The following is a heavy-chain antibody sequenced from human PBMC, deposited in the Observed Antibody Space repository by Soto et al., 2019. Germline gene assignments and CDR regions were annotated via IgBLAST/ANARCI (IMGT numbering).Heavy chain of an antibody. J-gene: IGHJ5*02. CDR2: IYYSGST. CDR3: GRDTSYDFWSGYVRFYR. CDR1: GGSVSSGSHY. D-gene: IGHD3-3*01. Sequence: PSATLSLTCTVSGGSVSSGSHYWSWIRQPPGKGLEWIGNIYYSGSTKYNPSLKSRVTISVDRSRNHFSLNLRSVTTADTARYYCGRDTSYDFWSGYVRFYRWGQRTLVTV. V-gene: IGHV4-61*03.